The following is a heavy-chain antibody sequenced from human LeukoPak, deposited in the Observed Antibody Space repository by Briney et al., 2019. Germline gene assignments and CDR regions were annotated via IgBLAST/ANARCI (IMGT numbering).Heavy chain of an antibody. CDR3: ARVSYSSSWHGGY. CDR2: IIPIFGTA. V-gene: IGHV1-69*01. J-gene: IGHJ4*02. CDR1: RGTFSRYA. D-gene: IGHD6-13*01. Sequence: SVKVSCKASRGTFSRYAISWVRQAPGQRLEWRGGIIPIFGTANYAQKFQGRVTITADESTSTAYMELSSLRSEDTAVYYCARVSYSSSWHGGYWGQGTLVTVSS.